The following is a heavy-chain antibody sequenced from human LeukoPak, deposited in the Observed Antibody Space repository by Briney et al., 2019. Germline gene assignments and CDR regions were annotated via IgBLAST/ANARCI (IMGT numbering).Heavy chain of an antibody. J-gene: IGHJ4*02. V-gene: IGHV2-70*17. CDR2: IDWDGDK. D-gene: IGHD3-10*01. Sequence: SGPTLVNPTQTLTLTCSFSGFSLSTDGMCVTWIRQPPGKALEWLARIDWDGDKFYSTSLKTRLTISTDTSKTQVVLTMTNMDPVDTATYFCARISLIRQPRGVSPYCFDDWGQGTLVTVSS. CDR3: ARISLIRQPRGVSPYCFDD. CDR1: GFSLSTDGMC.